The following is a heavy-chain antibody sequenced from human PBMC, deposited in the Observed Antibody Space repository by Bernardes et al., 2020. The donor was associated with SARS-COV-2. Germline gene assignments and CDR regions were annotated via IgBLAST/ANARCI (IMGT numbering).Heavy chain of an antibody. Sequence: LSLTCAISGDSVSSNSAVWHWIRQSPSRGLEWLGRTSYRSKWNYDYAVSVKSRITISPDTSKNQFSLELTSVTPEDTAVYYCARGANYAMGVWGQGTTVTVSS. CDR3: ARGANYAMGV. CDR2: TSYRSKWNY. CDR1: GDSVSSNSAV. V-gene: IGHV6-1*01. J-gene: IGHJ6*02.